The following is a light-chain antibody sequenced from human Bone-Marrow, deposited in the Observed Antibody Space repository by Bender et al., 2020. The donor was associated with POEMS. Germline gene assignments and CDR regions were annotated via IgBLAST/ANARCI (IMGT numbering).Light chain of an antibody. CDR2: SDN. V-gene: IGLV1-44*01. CDR1: NSNIGTNV. CDR3: AAWDADLSGGV. Sequence: QSVLTQPPSASGTPGQRVTISCSGSNSNIGTNVVNWYQQFPGTAPKLLIYSDNQRPSGVPDRFYAFKSGTSASLAISGLRAEDEADCYCAAWDADLSGGVFGGGTKLTVL. J-gene: IGLJ3*02.